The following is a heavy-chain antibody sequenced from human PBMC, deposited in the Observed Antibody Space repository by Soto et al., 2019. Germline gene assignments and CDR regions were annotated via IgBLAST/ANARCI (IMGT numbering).Heavy chain of an antibody. J-gene: IGHJ6*03. CDR2: INHSGST. V-gene: IGHV4-34*01. CDR1: GGSFSGYY. D-gene: IGHD4-4*01. CDR3: ARGRRTTVTTGYYYYMDV. Sequence: SETLSLTCAVYGGSFSGYYWSWIRQPPGKGLEWIGEINHSGSTNYNPSLKSRVTISVDTSKNQFSLKLSSVTAADTAVYYCARGRRTTVTTGYYYYMDVWGKGTTVTVSS.